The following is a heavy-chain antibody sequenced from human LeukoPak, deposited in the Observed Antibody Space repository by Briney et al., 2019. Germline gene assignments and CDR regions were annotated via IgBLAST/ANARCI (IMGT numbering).Heavy chain of an antibody. CDR2: ISSSSSTI. Sequence: GGSLRLSCAASGFTFSSHSMNWDRQAPGKGLEWVSSISSSSSTIYYADSVKGRFTISRDNAKNSLYLQMNSLRAEDTAVYYCARGPVTTRGGDYFDYWGQGTLVTVSS. V-gene: IGHV3-48*01. D-gene: IGHD4-17*01. CDR1: GFTFSSHS. J-gene: IGHJ4*02. CDR3: ARGPVTTRGGDYFDY.